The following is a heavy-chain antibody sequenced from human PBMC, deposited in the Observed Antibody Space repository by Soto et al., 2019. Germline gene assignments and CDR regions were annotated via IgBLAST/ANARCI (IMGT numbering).Heavy chain of an antibody. CDR2: IYYSGST. V-gene: IGHV4-59*01. J-gene: IGHJ4*02. D-gene: IGHD1-7*01. CDR3: AREKTTIGDFDC. Sequence: PSETLSLTCTVSGGSISSYYWSWIRQPPGKGLEWIGFIYYSGSTNCNPSLKSRVTISVDTSKNQFSLKLSSVTAADTAVYYCAREKTTIGDFDCWGQGTLVTVSS. CDR1: GGSISSYY.